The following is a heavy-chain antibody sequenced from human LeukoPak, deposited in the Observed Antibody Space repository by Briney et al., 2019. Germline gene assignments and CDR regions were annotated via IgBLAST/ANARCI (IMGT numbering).Heavy chain of an antibody. CDR2: IKEDGSEK. CDR1: GLTFSRHW. V-gene: IGHV3-7*01. CDR3: MAESSSLWEGY. D-gene: IGHD6-6*01. J-gene: IGHJ4*02. Sequence: PGGSLSLSCADSGLTFSRHWTVCARQAPGKGVEWVANIKEDGSEKIHVDGVKGRFTIPRDSHKRSVYLQKNSQRQEDTSLYHCMAESSSLWEGYWGQGTLVTVSS.